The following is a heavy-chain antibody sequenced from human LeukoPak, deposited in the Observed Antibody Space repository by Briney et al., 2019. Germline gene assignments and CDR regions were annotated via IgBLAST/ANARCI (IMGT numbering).Heavy chain of an antibody. CDR1: GFTVSSNY. J-gene: IGHJ4*02. Sequence: GGSLRLSCAASGFTVSSNYMHWVRQAPGKGLEWVAVIWYDGSNKYYADSVKGRFTISRDNSKNTLYLQMNSLRAEDTAVYYCAKDERGYSYGLIDYWGQGTLVTVSS. CDR2: IWYDGSNK. D-gene: IGHD5-18*01. CDR3: AKDERGYSYGLIDY. V-gene: IGHV3-33*06.